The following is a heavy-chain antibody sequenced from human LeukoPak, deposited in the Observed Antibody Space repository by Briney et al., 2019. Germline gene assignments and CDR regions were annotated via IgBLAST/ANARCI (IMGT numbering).Heavy chain of an antibody. CDR3: ARLIQLWLYPYFDY. V-gene: IGHV4-30-4*08. CDR1: GGSISSGDYY. Sequence: SQTLSLTCTVSGGSISSGDYYWSWIRQPPGKGLEWIGYIYYSGSTYYNPSLKSRVTISVDTSKNQSSLKLSSVTAADTAVYYCARLIQLWLYPYFDYWGQGTLVTVSS. D-gene: IGHD5-18*01. CDR2: IYYSGST. J-gene: IGHJ4*02.